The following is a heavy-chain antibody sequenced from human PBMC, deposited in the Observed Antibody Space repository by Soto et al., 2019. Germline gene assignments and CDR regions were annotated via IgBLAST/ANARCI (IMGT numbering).Heavy chain of an antibody. D-gene: IGHD5-18*01. V-gene: IGHV1-69*13. CDR2: IIPIFGTA. Sequence: GXSVKVSCNASGGTFSSYAIRLVRQAPGQGLECMGGIIPIFGTANYAQKFQGRVTITADESTSTAYMELSSLRSEETAVYYCARDRRWAVDKAMPSLAPFDIWGQGTMVTVSS. CDR1: GGTFSSYA. CDR3: ARDRRWAVDKAMPSLAPFDI. J-gene: IGHJ3*02.